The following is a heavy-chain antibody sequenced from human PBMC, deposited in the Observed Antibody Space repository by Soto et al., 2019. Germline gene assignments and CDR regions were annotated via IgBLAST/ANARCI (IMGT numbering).Heavy chain of an antibody. Sequence: SGPTLVNATQTLTLTCSLSGFSVSSNGARVGWIRQPPGKALEWLALIYWDDDKHYNPSLKSRLTITKDTSKNQVVLTMTNIDPVDTDTYYCAHSIPLCMYSSSPNWFDPGGQGTLVPVSS. J-gene: IGHJ5*02. V-gene: IGHV2-5*02. CDR3: AHSIPLCMYSSSPNWFDP. CDR1: GFSVSSNGAR. CDR2: IYWDDDK. D-gene: IGHD6-13*01.